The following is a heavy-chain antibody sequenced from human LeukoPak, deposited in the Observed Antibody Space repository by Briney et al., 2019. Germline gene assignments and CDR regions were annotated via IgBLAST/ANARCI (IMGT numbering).Heavy chain of an antibody. CDR2: ISGSGGST. V-gene: IGHV3-23*01. D-gene: IGHD3-10*01. CDR1: GFTLSIYA. CDR3: AKGRITMVRGVIMPWY. Sequence: PGGSLRLSCAASGFTLSIYAMSWVRQAPGKGLEWVSAISGSGGSTYYADSVKGRFTISRDNSKNTLYLQMNSLRAEDTAVYYCAKGRITMVRGVIMPWYWGQGTLVTVSS. J-gene: IGHJ4*02.